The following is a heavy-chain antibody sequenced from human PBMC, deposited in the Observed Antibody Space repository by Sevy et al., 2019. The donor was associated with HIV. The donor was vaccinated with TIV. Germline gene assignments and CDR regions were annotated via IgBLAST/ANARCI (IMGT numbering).Heavy chain of an antibody. CDR3: ARVSGWQLRYGMDV. CDR2: MNTNTGNT. J-gene: IGHJ6*02. Sequence: ASVKVSCKASGFNFASYDIYWVRQATGQGLEWMGWMNTNTGNTGFAQKFQGRVTMTRNISITTAYMELSNLRSEDTAVYYGARVSGWQLRYGMDVWGQGTTVTVSS. D-gene: IGHD6-19*01. CDR1: GFNFASYD. V-gene: IGHV1-8*02.